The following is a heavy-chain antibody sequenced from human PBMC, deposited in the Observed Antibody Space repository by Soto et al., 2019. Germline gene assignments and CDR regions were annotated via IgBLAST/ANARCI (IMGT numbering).Heavy chain of an antibody. CDR3: ARGATGDLYYYYGMDV. D-gene: IGHD4-4*01. J-gene: IGHJ6*02. Sequence: ASETLSLTCAVYGGSFSGYYWSWIRQPPGKGLEWIGEINHSGSTNYNPSLKSRVTISVDTSKNQFSLKLSSVTAADTAVYYCARGATGDLYYYYGMDVWGQGTTVTVSS. CDR2: INHSGST. CDR1: GGSFSGYY. V-gene: IGHV4-34*01.